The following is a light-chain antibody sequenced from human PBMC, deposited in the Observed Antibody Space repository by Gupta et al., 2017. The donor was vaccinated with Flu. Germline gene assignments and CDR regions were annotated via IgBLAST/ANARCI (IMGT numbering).Light chain of an antibody. Sequence: ERATLSCRASQRISSSYLAWYQQKPGQAPRLLIYGASSRATGIPDRFSGSGSGTDFTFSISRLEPEDFAVYYCQQYGSSPKTFGQGTKVEIK. CDR3: QQYGSSPKT. J-gene: IGKJ1*01. CDR2: GAS. V-gene: IGKV3-20*01. CDR1: QRISSSY.